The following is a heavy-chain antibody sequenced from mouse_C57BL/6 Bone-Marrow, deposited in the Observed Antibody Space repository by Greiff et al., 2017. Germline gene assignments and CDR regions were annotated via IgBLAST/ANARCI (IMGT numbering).Heavy chain of an antibody. V-gene: IGHV5-9-1*02. Sequence: EVQVVESGEGLVKPGGSLKLSCAASGFTFSSYAMSWVRQTPEKRLEWVAYISSGGDYIYYADTVKGRFPISRDNAMNTLYLQMSSLKSEDTAMYYCTRGGSSDWYFDVWGTGTTVTVSS. CDR3: TRGGSSDWYFDV. CDR1: GFTFSSYA. J-gene: IGHJ1*03. CDR2: ISSGGDYI. D-gene: IGHD1-1*01.